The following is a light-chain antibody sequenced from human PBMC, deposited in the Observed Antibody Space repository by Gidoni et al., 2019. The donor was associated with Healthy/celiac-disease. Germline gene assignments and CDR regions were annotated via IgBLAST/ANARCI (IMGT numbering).Light chain of an antibody. V-gene: IGKV3-20*01. J-gene: IGKJ5*01. Sequence: EIVLTLSPGPLSLSPVERATLSCRASQCVSSSYLAWYQQKPGQAHRLLIYGASSRATGIPDRVSGSGCGTDFTLTISRLGPEDLAVYYCQQYGSSPPVTFGQGTRLEIK. CDR3: QQYGSSPPVT. CDR1: QCVSSSY. CDR2: GAS.